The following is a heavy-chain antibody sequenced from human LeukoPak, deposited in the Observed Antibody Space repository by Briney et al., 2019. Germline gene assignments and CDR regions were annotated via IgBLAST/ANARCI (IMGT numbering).Heavy chain of an antibody. CDR2: IYPSGST. CDR1: GDSISSGSFY. Sequence: RPSETLSLTCSVSGDSISSGSFYWSWIRQPAGRGLEWIGRIYPSGSTNYNPSLKSRVTISVDTSKNQFYLKLSSVTAADTAVYYCARARVYSTYYDFWSGYYNGDYYYYYMDVWGKGTTVTVSS. D-gene: IGHD3-3*01. V-gene: IGHV4-61*02. J-gene: IGHJ6*03. CDR3: ARARVYSTYYDFWSGYYNGDYYYYYMDV.